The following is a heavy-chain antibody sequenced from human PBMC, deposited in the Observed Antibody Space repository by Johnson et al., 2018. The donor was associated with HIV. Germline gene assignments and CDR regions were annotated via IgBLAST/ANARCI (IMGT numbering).Heavy chain of an antibody. J-gene: IGHJ3*02. D-gene: IGHD1-26*01. CDR2: IYSGGST. V-gene: IGHV3-53*01. CDR1: GFTVSSNY. CDR3: ARRDSGSLSFDI. Sequence: VQLVESGGGVVQPGESLRLSCAASGFTVSSNYMSWVRQAPGKGLEWVSVIYSGGSTYYADSVKGRFTISRDNDKKSLYLQMNSLRAEDTAFYYCARRDSGSLSFDIWGQGTMVTVSS.